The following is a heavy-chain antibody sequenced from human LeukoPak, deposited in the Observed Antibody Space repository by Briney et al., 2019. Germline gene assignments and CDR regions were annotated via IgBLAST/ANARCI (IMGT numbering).Heavy chain of an antibody. D-gene: IGHD6-13*01. CDR2: ISWNSGSI. Sequence: GGSLRLSCAASGFTLDDYAMHWVRQAPGKGLEWVSGISWNSGSIGYADSVKGRFTISRDNAKNSVYLQMSSLRAEDTGVYYCATTLNIATPGHLWGQGALVTVSS. J-gene: IGHJ4*02. CDR1: GFTLDDYA. CDR3: ATTLNIATPGHL. V-gene: IGHV3-9*01.